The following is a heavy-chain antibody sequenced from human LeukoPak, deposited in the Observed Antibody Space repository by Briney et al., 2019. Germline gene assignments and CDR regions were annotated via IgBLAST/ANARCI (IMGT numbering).Heavy chain of an antibody. J-gene: IGHJ4*02. CDR3: ARDKNKVGSSWYFPNFDY. CDR1: GGTFSSYA. D-gene: IGHD6-13*01. V-gene: IGHV1-69*05. CDR2: IIPIFGTA. Sequence: PVKVSCKASGGTFSSYAISWVRQAPGQGLEWMGRIIPIFGTANYAQKFQGRVTITTDESTSTAYMELSSLRSEDTAVYYCARDKNKVGSSWYFPNFDYWGQGTLVTVSS.